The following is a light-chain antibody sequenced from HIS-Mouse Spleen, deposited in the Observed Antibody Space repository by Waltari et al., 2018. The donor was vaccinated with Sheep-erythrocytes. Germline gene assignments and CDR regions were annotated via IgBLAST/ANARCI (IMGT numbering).Light chain of an antibody. V-gene: IGLV2-23*01. CDR1: SSDVGSYNL. Sequence: QSALTQPASVSGSPGQSITISCTGTSSDVGSYNLVSWYQQHPGKAPKPMIYGGSKRASRGSNRFSGSKSGNTASLTISGLQAEDEADYYCCSYAGSSTPWVFGGGTKLTVL. CDR2: GGS. J-gene: IGLJ3*02. CDR3: CSYAGSSTPWV.